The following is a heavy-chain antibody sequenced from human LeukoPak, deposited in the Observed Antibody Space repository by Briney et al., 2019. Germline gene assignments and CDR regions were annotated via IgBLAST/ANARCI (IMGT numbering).Heavy chain of an antibody. CDR2: IYHSGST. CDR1: GGSISSGGYS. V-gene: IGHV4-30-2*01. J-gene: IGHJ6*01. CDR3: ARGRDHCYGAGAFHFPYYYCVMVV. D-gene: IGHD3-10*01. Sequence: SETLSLTCAVSGGSISSGGYSWSWIRQPPGKGLECIGYIYHSGSTYYNPSLKSRVTISVDRSKNQFTLQLSSVTAAHTAVYYCARGRDHCYGAGAFHFPYYYCVMVVWWQGGTLAASS.